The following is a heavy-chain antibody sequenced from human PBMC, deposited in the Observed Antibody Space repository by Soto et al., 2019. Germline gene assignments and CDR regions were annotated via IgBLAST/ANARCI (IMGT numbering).Heavy chain of an antibody. CDR3: ARELPTTIRGCYYYSYGMDV. D-gene: IGHD2-2*02. CDR2: LHSDGTTT. Sequence: VQLVESGGGLVQPGGSLRLSCAASGFIFSGYWMHWVRQAPGKGLVWVSRLHSDGTTTTYADSVKGRFTISRDNTRNTLYLQMNSLRADDTAVYYCARELPTTIRGCYYYSYGMDVWGQGTTVTVSS. V-gene: IGHV3-74*03. CDR1: GFIFSGYW. J-gene: IGHJ6*02.